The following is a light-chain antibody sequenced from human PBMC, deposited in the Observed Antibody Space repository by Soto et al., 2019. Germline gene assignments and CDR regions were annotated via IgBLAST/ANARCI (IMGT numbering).Light chain of an antibody. Sequence: DIQMTQSPSSVSASVGDRVSITCRASQDLGRGLAWYQQKPGKAPSLLIFAASTLQRGVPSRFSGSGSGTEFTLTISSLQPEDFATYYCQQANSLPPYSFGQGTRVE. CDR2: AAS. CDR1: QDLGRG. V-gene: IGKV1-12*01. CDR3: QQANSLPPYS. J-gene: IGKJ2*03.